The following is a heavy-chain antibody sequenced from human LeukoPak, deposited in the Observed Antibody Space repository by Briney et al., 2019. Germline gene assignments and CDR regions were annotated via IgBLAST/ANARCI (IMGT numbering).Heavy chain of an antibody. CDR2: ISYSSRAR. CDR3: ARGNWAEDGYFDF. Sequence: PGGSLRLSCAASGFTFSSYNMNWVRQAPGKGLEWVSSISYSSRARYYADSVKGRFTISRDNAKNSLYLQMNSLRAEDTAVYYCARGNWAEDGYFDFWGQGTLVTVSS. V-gene: IGHV3-48*04. J-gene: IGHJ4*02. CDR1: GFTFSSYN. D-gene: IGHD7-27*01.